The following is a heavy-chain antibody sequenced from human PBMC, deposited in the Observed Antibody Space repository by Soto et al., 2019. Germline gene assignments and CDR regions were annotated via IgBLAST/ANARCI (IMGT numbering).Heavy chain of an antibody. CDR3: ARTPGQQPGRDYYYGMDV. J-gene: IGHJ6*02. CDR1: GGTFSSYA. CDR2: IIPIFGTA. D-gene: IGHD6-13*01. Sequence: SVKVSCKASGGTFSSYAISWVRQAPGQGLEWMGGIIPIFGTANYAQKFQGRVTITADKSTSTAYMELSSLRSEDTAVYYCARTPGQQPGRDYYYGMDVWGQGTTVTVSS. V-gene: IGHV1-69*06.